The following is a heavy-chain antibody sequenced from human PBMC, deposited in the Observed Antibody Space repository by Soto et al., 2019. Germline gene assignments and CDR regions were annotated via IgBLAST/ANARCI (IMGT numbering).Heavy chain of an antibody. CDR2: TYYRSKWYN. CDR1: GDSVSSNSAA. J-gene: IGHJ6*03. CDR3: ARGELMVRGVIRSGMDV. Sequence: PSQTLSLTCAISGDSVSSNSAAWNWIRQSPSRGLEWLGRTYYRSKWYNDYAVSVKSRITINPDTSKNQFSLQLNSVTPEDTAVYYCARGELMVRGVIRSGMDVRGKGTTVTVSS. D-gene: IGHD3-10*01. V-gene: IGHV6-1*01.